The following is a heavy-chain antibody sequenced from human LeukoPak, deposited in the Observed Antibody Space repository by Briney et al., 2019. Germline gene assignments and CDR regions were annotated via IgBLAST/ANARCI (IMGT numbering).Heavy chain of an antibody. CDR2: IYYSGST. J-gene: IGHJ2*01. CDR1: GGSISSGDYY. Sequence: PSETLSLTCTVSGGSISSGDYYWSWIRQPPGKGLEWIGYIYYSGSTYYNPSLKSRVTISVDTSKNQFSLKLSSVTAADTAVYYCARIALQDWYFDLWGRGTLVTVSS. CDR3: ARIALQDWYFDL. V-gene: IGHV4-30-4*08. D-gene: IGHD2-21*01.